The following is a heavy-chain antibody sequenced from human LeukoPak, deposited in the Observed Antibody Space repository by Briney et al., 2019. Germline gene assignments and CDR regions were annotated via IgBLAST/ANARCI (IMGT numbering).Heavy chain of an antibody. V-gene: IGHV3-23*01. CDR1: GFTFSSSP. CDR2: INNGPGAT. Sequence: GGSLRLSCAASGFTFSSSPMSWVRRPPGKGLEWVSAINNGPGATFYTDSVKGRFTISRDDSKSTLYLQMNSLRAEDTAIYYCAKTHYDLLDIWGQGTMVTVSS. CDR3: AKTHYDLLDI. D-gene: IGHD3-3*01. J-gene: IGHJ3*02.